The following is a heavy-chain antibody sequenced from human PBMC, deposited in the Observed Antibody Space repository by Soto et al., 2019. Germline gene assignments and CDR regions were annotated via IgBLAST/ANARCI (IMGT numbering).Heavy chain of an antibody. J-gene: IGHJ6*02. D-gene: IGHD6-19*01. V-gene: IGHV3-74*01. CDR1: GFTFSSYW. CDR3: ARGRPREKWLVRGRDYYYYGMDV. Sequence: GGSLRLSCAASGFTFSSYWMHWVRQAPGKGLVWVSRINSDGSSTSYADSVKGRFTISRDNAKNTLYLQMNSLRAEDTAVYYCARGRPREKWLVRGRDYYYYGMDVWGQGTTVTVSS. CDR2: INSDGSST.